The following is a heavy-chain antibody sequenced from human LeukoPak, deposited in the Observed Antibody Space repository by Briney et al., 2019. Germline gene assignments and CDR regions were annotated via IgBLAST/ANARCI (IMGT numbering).Heavy chain of an antibody. CDR3: ARGVYYDFWSGYYQGSVFYFDY. D-gene: IGHD3-3*01. Sequence: ASVKVSCKASGYTFTSYDINWVRQATGQGLEWMGWMNPNSGNTGYAQKFQGRVTMTRNTSISTAYMELSSLRSEDTAVYYCARGVYYDFWSGYYQGSVFYFDYWGQGALVTVSS. CDR1: GYTFTSYD. CDR2: MNPNSGNT. J-gene: IGHJ4*02. V-gene: IGHV1-8*01.